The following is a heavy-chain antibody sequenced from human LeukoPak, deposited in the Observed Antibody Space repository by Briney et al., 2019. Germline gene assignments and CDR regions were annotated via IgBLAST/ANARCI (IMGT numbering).Heavy chain of an antibody. Sequence: GGSLRLSCAASGFTFSSYAMSWVRQAPGKGLEWVSAISGSGGSTYYADSVKGRFTISRDNSKNTLYLQMNSLRAEDTAVYYCAKRPGGYCSSTSCSWGQGTLVTVSS. CDR2: ISGSGGST. CDR3: AKRPGGYCSSTSCS. D-gene: IGHD2-2*01. V-gene: IGHV3-23*01. CDR1: GFTFSSYA. J-gene: IGHJ5*02.